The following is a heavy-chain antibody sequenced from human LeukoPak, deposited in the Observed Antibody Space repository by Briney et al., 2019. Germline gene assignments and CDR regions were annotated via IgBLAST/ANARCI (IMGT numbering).Heavy chain of an antibody. J-gene: IGHJ4*02. D-gene: IGHD6-19*01. CDR1: GFTFSGYA. CDR2: IRSKANSYAT. Sequence: GGSLRLSCAASGFTFSGYAMHWVRQASGKGLEWVGRIRSKANSYATAYAASVKGRFTISRDDSKNTAYLQMNSLKTEDTAVYYCTSLLAFYSSGWYSDFDYWGQGTLVTVSS. CDR3: TSLLAFYSSGWYSDFDY. V-gene: IGHV3-73*01.